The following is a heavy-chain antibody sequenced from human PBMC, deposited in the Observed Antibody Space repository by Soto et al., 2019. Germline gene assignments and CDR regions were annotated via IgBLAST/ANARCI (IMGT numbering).Heavy chain of an antibody. CDR2: IIPIFGTA. J-gene: IGHJ2*01. V-gene: IGHV1-69*13. D-gene: IGHD5-12*01. CDR1: GGTFSSYA. CDR3: AGRQSGLPRGYSGYDWYFDL. Sequence: ASVKVSCKASGGTFSSYAISWVRQAPGQGLEWMGGIIPIFGTANYAQKFQGRVTITADESTSTAYMELSSLRSEDTAVYYCAGRQSGLPRGYSGYDWYFDLWGRGTLVTVSS.